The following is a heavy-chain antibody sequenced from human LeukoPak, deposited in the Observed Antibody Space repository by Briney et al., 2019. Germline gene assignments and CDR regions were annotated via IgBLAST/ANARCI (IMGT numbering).Heavy chain of an antibody. Sequence: PGGSLRLSCAASGFTFSSYAMSWVRQAPGKGLEWVSAISGSGDSTYYADSVKGRFTISRDNSKNTLYLQMNSLRAEDTAVYYCAKEGRPVNYYDSSAGDYWGQGTLVTVSS. V-gene: IGHV3-23*01. J-gene: IGHJ4*02. D-gene: IGHD3-22*01. CDR1: GFTFSSYA. CDR2: ISGSGDST. CDR3: AKEGRPVNYYDSSAGDY.